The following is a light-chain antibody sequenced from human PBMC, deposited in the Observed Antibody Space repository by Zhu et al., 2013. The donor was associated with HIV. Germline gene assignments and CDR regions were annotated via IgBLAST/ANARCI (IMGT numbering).Light chain of an antibody. V-gene: IGKV1-13*02. CDR2: DVS. CDR1: QGISGA. J-gene: IGKJ3*01. Sequence: AVQLTQSPSSLSASVGDRVTITCRASQGISGALAWYQQKPGKVPNLLIYDVSTLGIGVPSRFSGSGSGTHFTLTISSLQPEDFATYYCQQTYSIPLTFGPGTKVDIK. CDR3: QQTYSIPLT.